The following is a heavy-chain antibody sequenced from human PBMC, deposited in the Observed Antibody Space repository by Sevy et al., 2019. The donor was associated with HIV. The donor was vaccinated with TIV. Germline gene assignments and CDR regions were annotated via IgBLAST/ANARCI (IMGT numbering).Heavy chain of an antibody. V-gene: IGHV4-61*02. Sequence: SDTLSLTCTVSGGSISSGSYYWSWIRQPAGKGLEWVGRIYASGSTNYNPSLKSRVTVSVDTSKNQFSLKLSSVTAADTAVYYCARYGSGTYYFDYWGQGTLVTVSS. CDR1: GGSISSGSYY. CDR3: ARYGSGTYYFDY. D-gene: IGHD3-10*01. CDR2: IYASGST. J-gene: IGHJ4*02.